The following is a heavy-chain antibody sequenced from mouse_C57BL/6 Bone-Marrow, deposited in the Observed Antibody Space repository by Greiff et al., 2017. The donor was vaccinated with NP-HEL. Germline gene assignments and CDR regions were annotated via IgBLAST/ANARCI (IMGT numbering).Heavy chain of an antibody. J-gene: IGHJ4*01. Sequence: QVQLQQSGAELVRPGASVTLSCKASGYTFTDYEMHWVKQTPVHGLEWIGAIDPETGGTAYNQKFKGKAILTADKSSSTAYMELRSLTSEDSAVYYCTGIYYGKSYAMDYWGQGTSVTVSS. CDR1: GYTFTDYE. D-gene: IGHD2-1*01. V-gene: IGHV1-15*01. CDR2: IDPETGGT. CDR3: TGIYYGKSYAMDY.